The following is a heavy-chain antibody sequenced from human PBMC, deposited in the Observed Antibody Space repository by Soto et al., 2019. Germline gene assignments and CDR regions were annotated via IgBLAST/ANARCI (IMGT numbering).Heavy chain of an antibody. CDR3: ARDWTSPSCASSSCHRGGWFDP. D-gene: IGHD2-15*01. Sequence: ASVKVACKASGYTLTDHGISWVRQAPGQGLEWMGWINPYNANTRYGEKVQGRVTMTTDTSSTVYMEMTGLTSDDTAVYYCARDWTSPSCASSSCHRGGWFDPWGQGTPVTVSS. J-gene: IGHJ5*02. V-gene: IGHV1-18*04. CDR2: INPYNANT. CDR1: GYTLTDHG.